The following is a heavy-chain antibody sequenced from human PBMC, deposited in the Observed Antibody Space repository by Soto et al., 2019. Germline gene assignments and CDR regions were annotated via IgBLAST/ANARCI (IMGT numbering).Heavy chain of an antibody. CDR1: GFTFSPFW. CDR3: ARGFDLQYGMDV. Sequence: GGSLRLSCAASGFTFSPFWMHWVRQAPGKGLEWVSHISGNGNSIYYADSVEGRFTISRDNAKNSLYLQMNSLRDEDTAVYYCARGFDLQYGMDVWGQGTTVTVSS. D-gene: IGHD3-10*01. V-gene: IGHV3-48*02. J-gene: IGHJ6*02. CDR2: ISGNGNSI.